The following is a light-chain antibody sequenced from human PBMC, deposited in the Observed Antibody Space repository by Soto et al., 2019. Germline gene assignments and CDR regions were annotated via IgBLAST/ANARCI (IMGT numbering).Light chain of an antibody. CDR2: DAS. CDR3: QQSYNTPLT. V-gene: IGKV1-39*01. Sequence: IEATQSPSAPAASLGDTVTITCRASQTIGTYVNWYRQKSGAAPELLIYDASTLQSGVPSRFRGGASGTDFTLTISSLQLDDFATYYCQQSYNTPLTFGQGTKVDIK. J-gene: IGKJ1*01. CDR1: QTIGTY.